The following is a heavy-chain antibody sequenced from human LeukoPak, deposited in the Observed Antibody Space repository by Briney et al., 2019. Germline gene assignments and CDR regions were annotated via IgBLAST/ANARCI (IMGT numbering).Heavy chain of an antibody. J-gene: IGHJ4*02. CDR2: IYSSGST. Sequence: KTSETLSLTCTVSGGSISGYYWSWIRQPPGKGLEWTGHIYSSGSTNYNPSLKSRVTISVDTSKNQFSLKLNSVTAADTAVYYCARSYSSSSSFDYWGQGTLVTVSS. V-gene: IGHV4-4*09. CDR3: ARSYSSSSSFDY. CDR1: GGSISGYY. D-gene: IGHD6-6*01.